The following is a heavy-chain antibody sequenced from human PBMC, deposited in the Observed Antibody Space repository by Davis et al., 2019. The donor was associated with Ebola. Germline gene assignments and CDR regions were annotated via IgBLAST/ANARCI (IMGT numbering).Heavy chain of an antibody. Sequence: GESLKISCAASGFTFSSYDMHWVRQATGKGLEWVSAIGTAGDTYYPGSVKGRFTISRENTKNSLYLQMNSLRAGDTAVYYCAKHGRSSSSGGMDVWGQGTTVTVSS. J-gene: IGHJ6*02. CDR2: IGTAGDT. V-gene: IGHV3-13*01. CDR3: AKHGRSSSSGGMDV. D-gene: IGHD6-6*01. CDR1: GFTFSSYD.